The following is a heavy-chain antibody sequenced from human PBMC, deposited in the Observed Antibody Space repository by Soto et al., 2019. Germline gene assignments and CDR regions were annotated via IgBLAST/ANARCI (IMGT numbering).Heavy chain of an antibody. D-gene: IGHD3-10*01. CDR3: XREXXXSGRALDV. CDR2: ISYDGSNK. V-gene: IGHV3-30-3*01. CDR1: GFTFSSYA. Sequence: QVQLVESGGGVVQPGRSLRLSCAASGFTFSSYAMHWVRQAPGKGLEWVAVISYDGSNKYYADSVKGRFTISRDNSKXTXYXXXXXXXXXXXAVYYCXREXXXSGRALDVWGQGTTVTVSS. J-gene: IGHJ6*02.